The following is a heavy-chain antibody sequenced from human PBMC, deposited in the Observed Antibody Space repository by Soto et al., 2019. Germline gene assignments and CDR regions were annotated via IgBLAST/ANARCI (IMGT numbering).Heavy chain of an antibody. J-gene: IGHJ4*02. Sequence: EVQLLDSGGGLVQPGGSLRLSCVASGFTFSTYAMSWVRQAPGKGLEWVSGIGGNGCTTRYADSVKVRFTIARDNSKNTLYLPMNGVRVEDTAVYYCAKTMYGGCDYWGRGALVNVSS. CDR2: IGGNGCTT. CDR1: GFTFSTYA. D-gene: IGHD5-12*01. CDR3: AKTMYGGCDY. V-gene: IGHV3-23*01.